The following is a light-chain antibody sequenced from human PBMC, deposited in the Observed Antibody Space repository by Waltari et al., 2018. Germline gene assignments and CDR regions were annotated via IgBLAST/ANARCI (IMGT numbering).Light chain of an antibody. CDR1: QSVFYRSDHKNY. Sequence: DIVMTQSPDSLAVSLGESATIACKSSQSVFYRSDHKNYLAWYQHNPGQPPKLLFYWASTRESGVPDRFRASGSGTDFTLTINNLQAEDVAVYYCQQYYRSRTFGQGTKVEIK. CDR3: QQYYRSRT. CDR2: WAS. V-gene: IGKV4-1*01. J-gene: IGKJ1*01.